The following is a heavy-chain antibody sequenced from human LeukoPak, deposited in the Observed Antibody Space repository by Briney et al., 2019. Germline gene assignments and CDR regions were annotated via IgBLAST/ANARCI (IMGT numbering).Heavy chain of an antibody. Sequence: PGGSLRLSCAASGFSFDDYGLTWVRQAPGKGLEWVSGINWNGDSTDYADSVKGRFTISRDNAKNSLYLQMNSMRAEDTALYYCARDLRVVSTGSCDSWGEGTLVTVSS. V-gene: IGHV3-20*04. CDR3: ARDLRVVSTGSCDS. CDR2: INWNGDST. J-gene: IGHJ4*02. CDR1: GFSFDDYG. D-gene: IGHD3-22*01.